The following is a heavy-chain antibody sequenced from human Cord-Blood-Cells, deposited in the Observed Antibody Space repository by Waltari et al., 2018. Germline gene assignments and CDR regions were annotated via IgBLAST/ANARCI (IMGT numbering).Heavy chain of an antibody. J-gene: IGHJ4*02. Sequence: QVQLQQWGAGLLKPSETLSLTCAVYGGSFSGYYWSWIRQPPGKGLEWIGEINHSRRTNNNPSLKSRVTISVDTSKNQFSLKLSSVTAADTAVYYCARRGLTTHIVVVTAIDYWGQGTLVTVSS. CDR3: ARRGLTTHIVVVTAIDY. V-gene: IGHV4-34*01. CDR1: GGSFSGYY. D-gene: IGHD2-21*02. CDR2: INHSRRT.